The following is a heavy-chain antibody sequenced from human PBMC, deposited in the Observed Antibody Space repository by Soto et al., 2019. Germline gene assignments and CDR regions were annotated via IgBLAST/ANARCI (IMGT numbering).Heavy chain of an antibody. CDR2: IYSAGNT. Sequence: PGGSLRLSCAASGFTVSSDYMSWVRQAPGKGLEWISIIYSAGNTYYADSVKGRFTVSRDNANNSLYLQMNSLRAEDTAVYYCASLADCTNGICYGFDYWGQGTLVTVSS. CDR3: ASLADCTNGICYGFDY. J-gene: IGHJ4*02. D-gene: IGHD2-8*01. V-gene: IGHV3-66*01. CDR1: GFTVSSDY.